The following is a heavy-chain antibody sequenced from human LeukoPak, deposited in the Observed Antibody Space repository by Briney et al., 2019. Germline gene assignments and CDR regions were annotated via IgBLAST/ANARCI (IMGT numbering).Heavy chain of an antibody. D-gene: IGHD3-9*01. CDR2: INPSGGST. J-gene: IGHJ5*02. CDR1: GYTFTSYY. V-gene: IGHV1-46*01. CDR3: AREVLRYFDWLSSPKYNWFDP. Sequence: GASVTVSCKASGYTFTSYYMHWVRQAPGQGLEWMGIINPSGGSTSYAQKFQGRVTMTRDTSTSTVYMELSSLRSEDTAVYYCAREVLRYFDWLSSPKYNWFDPWGQGTLVTVSS.